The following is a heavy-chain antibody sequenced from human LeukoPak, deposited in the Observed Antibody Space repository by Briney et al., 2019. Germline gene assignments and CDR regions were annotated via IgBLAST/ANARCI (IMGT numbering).Heavy chain of an antibody. D-gene: IGHD4-17*01. CDR1: GFTFSSYG. V-gene: IGHV3-30*02. J-gene: IGHJ4*02. CDR3: AKDWTTVTTSAD. CDR2: IRYDGSNK. Sequence: GGSLRLSCAASGFTFSSYGMHWVRQAPGKGLEWVAFIRYDGSNKYYADSVKGRFTISRDNSKNTLYLQMNSLRAEDTAVYYCAKDWTTVTTSADWGQGTLVTVSS.